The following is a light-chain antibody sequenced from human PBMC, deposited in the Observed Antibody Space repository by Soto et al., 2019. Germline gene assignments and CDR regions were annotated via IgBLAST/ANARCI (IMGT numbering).Light chain of an antibody. V-gene: IGKV1-5*01. CDR2: DAS. CDR3: QQSNSYYT. J-gene: IGKJ2*01. Sequence: DIPMTQSPSTLSASVGDRVTITCRASQSISSWLAWYQQKPGKAPKLLIYDASSLESGVPSRFSGSGSGTEFTLTISSLQPDDFATYDCQQSNSYYTFGQGTKLEIK. CDR1: QSISSW.